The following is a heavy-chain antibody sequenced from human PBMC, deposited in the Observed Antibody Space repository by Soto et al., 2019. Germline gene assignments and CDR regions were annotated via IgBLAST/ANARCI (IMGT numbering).Heavy chain of an antibody. CDR3: ARDRAGEVVTLYYQGLDV. CDR1: GFTFRSYG. D-gene: IGHD3-16*01. J-gene: IGHJ6*02. Sequence: QVQLVESGGGVVQPGTSLRLSCAASGFTFRSYGVHWVRQAPGKGLEWVAVISYDGSNKYYVDSGKGRFTISRDNSKNTVYLQMDSLRVEDTAVYFCARDRAGEVVTLYYQGLDVWGQGTTVTVSS. CDR2: ISYDGSNK. V-gene: IGHV3-30*03.